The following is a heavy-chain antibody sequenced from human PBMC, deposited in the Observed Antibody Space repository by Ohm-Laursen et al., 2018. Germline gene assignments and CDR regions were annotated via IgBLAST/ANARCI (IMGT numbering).Heavy chain of an antibody. CDR2: ISYDGSNK. V-gene: IGHV3-30*18. CDR1: GFTFSSYG. J-gene: IGHJ4*02. D-gene: IGHD3-3*01. Sequence: RSLRLSCSASGFTFSSYGMHWVRQAPGKGLEWVAVISYDGSNKYYADSVKGRFTISRDNSKNTLYLQMNSLRAEDTAVYYCAKEGKSNFWSGYWVEYYFDYWGQGTLVTVSS. CDR3: AKEGKSNFWSGYWVEYYFDY.